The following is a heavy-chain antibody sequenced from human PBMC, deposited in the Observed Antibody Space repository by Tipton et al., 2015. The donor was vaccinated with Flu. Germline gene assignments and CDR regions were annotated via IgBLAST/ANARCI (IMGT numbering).Heavy chain of an antibody. CDR2: ISGYNGDT. J-gene: IGHJ6*02. CDR3: ARDRGSYNIHLEYHYYYGMDV. D-gene: IGHD1-26*01. V-gene: IGHV1-18*01. Sequence: QLVQSGVEVKKPGASVKVSCKASGYTFTIFGITWVRQAPGQGLEWMGWISGYNGDTNYAEKLQGRVTMTTDASTHTAYMELRSLKSDDTAMYYCARDRGSYNIHLEYHYYYGMDVWGQGTTVTVSS. CDR1: GYTFTIFG.